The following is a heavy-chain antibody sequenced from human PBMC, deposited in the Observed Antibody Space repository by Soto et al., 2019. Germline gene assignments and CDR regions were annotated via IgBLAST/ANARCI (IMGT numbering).Heavy chain of an antibody. D-gene: IGHD3-9*01. CDR1: GDTFTTYS. CDR3: ARDGGYDVLTGHYILLYYLEN. CDR2: LNHTGGMT. Sequence: ASVNVSCKASGDTFTTYSLHRMPPTPGPWLEWMGVLNHTGGMTSYSQKCQGSVTMTMGTSASTVHMDLSKLRSDDTALYFGARDGGYDVLTGHYILLYYLENWGLGTQVPVSS. J-gene: IGHJ4*02. V-gene: IGHV1-46*01.